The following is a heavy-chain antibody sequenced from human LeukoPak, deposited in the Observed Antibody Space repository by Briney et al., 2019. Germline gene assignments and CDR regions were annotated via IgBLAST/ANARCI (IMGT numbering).Heavy chain of an antibody. J-gene: IGHJ3*02. Sequence: GGSLRLSCAASGFSFSNYWMSWVRQTPGKGLEWVANIKQDGSEKYYVDSVKGRFTISRDNAKKSLYLQMNSLRAEDTAVYYCARDRIQLWADAFDIRGQGTLVTVSS. CDR2: IKQDGSEK. V-gene: IGHV3-7*01. CDR3: ARDRIQLWADAFDI. D-gene: IGHD5-18*01. CDR1: GFSFSNYW.